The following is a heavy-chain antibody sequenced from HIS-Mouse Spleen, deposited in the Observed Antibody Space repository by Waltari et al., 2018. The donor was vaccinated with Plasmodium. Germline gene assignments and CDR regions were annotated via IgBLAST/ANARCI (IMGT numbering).Heavy chain of an antibody. V-gene: IGHV1-2*02. CDR1: GYPFTGYY. CDR3: ARVLGYKAAAGTFVEYFQH. Sequence: QVQLVQSGAEVKKPGASVKVSCKASGYPFTGYYMPWVRQAPGQGLEWMGWINPNSGGTNYAKKFQGRVTMTRDTSISTAYMELSRLRSDDTAVYYCARVLGYKAAAGTFVEYFQHWGQGTLVTVSS. D-gene: IGHD6-13*01. CDR2: INPNSGGT. J-gene: IGHJ1*01.